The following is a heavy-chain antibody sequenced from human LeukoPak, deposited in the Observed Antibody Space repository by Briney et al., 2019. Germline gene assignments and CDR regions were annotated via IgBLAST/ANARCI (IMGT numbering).Heavy chain of an antibody. J-gene: IGHJ4*02. CDR1: DDSIIIYY. CDR3: ARGGYYYGSGSHGLPDY. Sequence: SETLSLTCSVSDDSIIIYYWTWIRQPPGKGLERFGYIDHTGTTNYNPSLHSRVTISRDTSKNHFSLQLSSVTAADTAVYYCARGGYYYGSGSHGLPDYWGQGTLVTVSS. D-gene: IGHD3-10*01. V-gene: IGHV4-59*12. CDR2: IDHTGTT.